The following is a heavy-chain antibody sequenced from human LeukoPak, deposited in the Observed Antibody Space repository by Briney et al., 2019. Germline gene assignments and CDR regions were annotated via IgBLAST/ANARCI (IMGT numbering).Heavy chain of an antibody. D-gene: IGHD3-22*01. CDR1: GGSISSSSYY. V-gene: IGHV4-39*07. J-gene: IGHJ4*02. CDR2: IYYSGST. CDR3: ARDPSSGYYVPFDYFDY. Sequence: SETLSLTCTVSGGSISSSSYYWGCIRQPPGKGLECIGSIYYSGSTYYNPSLKSRVTISVDTSKNQFSLKLSSVTAADTAVYYCARDPSSGYYVPFDYFDYWGQGTLVTVSS.